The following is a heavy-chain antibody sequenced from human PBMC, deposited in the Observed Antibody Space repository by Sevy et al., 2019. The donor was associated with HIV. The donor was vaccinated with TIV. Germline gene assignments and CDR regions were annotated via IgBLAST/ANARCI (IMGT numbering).Heavy chain of an antibody. CDR1: GYTFTNYA. V-gene: IGHV1-18*01. Sequence: ASVKVSRKASGYTFTNYAISWVRQAPGQGLEWMGWISGFNGDTKNAEKFQGRYTMTTDTSTKTAYMDLRSLRSDDTAVYYCVRGTTFYDFWTGGDYWGQGTLVTVSS. CDR3: VRGTTFYDFWTGGDY. D-gene: IGHD3-3*01. CDR2: ISGFNGDT. J-gene: IGHJ4*02.